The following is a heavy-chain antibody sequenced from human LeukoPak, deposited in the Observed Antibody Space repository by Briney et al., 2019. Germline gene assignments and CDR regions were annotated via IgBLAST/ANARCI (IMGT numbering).Heavy chain of an antibody. Sequence: SETLSLTCTVSGGSISSSSYYWGWIRQPPGKGLEWIGSIYYSGSTYYNPSLKSRVTISVDTSKNQFSLKLSSVTAADTAVYYCARGTYYYDSSGPPNWFDPWGQGTLVTVSS. D-gene: IGHD3-22*01. CDR1: GGSISSSSYY. CDR2: IYYSGST. J-gene: IGHJ5*02. CDR3: ARGTYYYDSSGPPNWFDP. V-gene: IGHV4-39*07.